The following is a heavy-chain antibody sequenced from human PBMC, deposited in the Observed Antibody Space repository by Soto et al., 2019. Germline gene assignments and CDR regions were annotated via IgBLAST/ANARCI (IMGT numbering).Heavy chain of an antibody. D-gene: IGHD3-3*01. V-gene: IGHV1-69*13. CDR1: GGTCSSYA. J-gene: IGHJ4*02. CDR3: ARGPIYYFWSGYFDY. CDR2: IIPIFGTA. Sequence: ASVKVSCKASGGTCSSYAISWVRQAPGQGLEWMGGIIPIFGTANYAQKFQGRVTITADESTSTAFMELSSLMSAGATVYYCARGPIYYFWSGYFDYWGQGTLVTVSS.